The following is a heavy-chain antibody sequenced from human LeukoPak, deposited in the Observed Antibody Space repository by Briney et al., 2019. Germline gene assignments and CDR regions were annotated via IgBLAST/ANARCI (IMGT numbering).Heavy chain of an antibody. D-gene: IGHD3-3*01. CDR1: GGSISSGDYY. CDR2: IYYSGST. CDR3: ARERFLEWSLPTDV. V-gene: IGHV4-30-4*01. J-gene: IGHJ6*02. Sequence: SQTLSLTCTVSGGSISSGDYYWSWIRQPPGTGLEWIGYIYYSGSTYYNPSLKSRVTISVDTSKNQFSLKLSSVTAADTAVYYCARERFLEWSLPTDVWGQGTTVTVSS.